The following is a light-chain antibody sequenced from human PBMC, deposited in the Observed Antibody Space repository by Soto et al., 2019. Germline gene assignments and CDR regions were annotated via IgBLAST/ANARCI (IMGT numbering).Light chain of an antibody. CDR1: QSVSSN. CDR3: QQYNNWPL. CDR2: GAS. V-gene: IGKV3-15*01. J-gene: IGKJ3*01. Sequence: EIVMTQSPATLSVSLGERATLSCRASQSVSSNLAWYQQKPGQAPRLLIYGASTRATGIPARFSGSGSGTEFTLTINSLQSEDFAVYYCQQYNNWPLFGPGTKVDIK.